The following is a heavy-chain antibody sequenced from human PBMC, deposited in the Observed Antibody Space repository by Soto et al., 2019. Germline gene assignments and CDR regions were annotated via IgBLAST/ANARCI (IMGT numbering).Heavy chain of an antibody. J-gene: IGHJ4*02. Sequence: GGSLRLSCTASGCTFISYSMNWVRQAPGKGLEWVSYISSSSTIYYADSVKGRFTISRDNAKNSLYLQMNSLRDEDTAVYYCARDLGYGLFDYWGQGTLVTSPQ. V-gene: IGHV3-48*02. CDR3: ARDLGYGLFDY. CDR1: GCTFISYS. D-gene: IGHD5-18*01. CDR2: ISSSSTI.